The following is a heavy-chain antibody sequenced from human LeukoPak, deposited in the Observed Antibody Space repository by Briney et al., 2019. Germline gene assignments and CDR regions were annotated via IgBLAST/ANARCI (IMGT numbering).Heavy chain of an antibody. Sequence: GASVKVSCKPSGYTFNKYAINWVRQAPGQGLEWMGGIISFFGAAHYIQKFQGGLTITADESTSTAYMELSSLTSEDTAVYYCTRDPSVDYDLLSHWFDPWGQGTLVTVSS. CDR2: IISFFGAA. CDR3: TRDPSVDYDLLSHWFDP. J-gene: IGHJ5*02. CDR1: GYTFNKYA. D-gene: IGHD3-9*01. V-gene: IGHV1-69*13.